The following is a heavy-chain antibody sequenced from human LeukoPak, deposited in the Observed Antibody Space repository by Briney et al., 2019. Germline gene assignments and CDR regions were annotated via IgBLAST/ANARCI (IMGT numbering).Heavy chain of an antibody. CDR1: GGSISSYY. CDR2: IYYSGST. D-gene: IGHD2-21*02. V-gene: IGHV4-59*01. Sequence: SETLSLTCIVSGGSISSYYWSWIRQPPGKGLEWIGYIYYSGSTNYNPSLKSRVTISVDTSKNQFSLKLSSVTAADTAVYYCARVGDWPLIDYWGQGALVTVSS. CDR3: ARVGDWPLIDY. J-gene: IGHJ4*02.